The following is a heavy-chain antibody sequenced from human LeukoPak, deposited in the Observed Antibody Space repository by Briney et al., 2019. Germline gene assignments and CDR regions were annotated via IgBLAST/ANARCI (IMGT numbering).Heavy chain of an antibody. CDR1: GFTFSSYW. V-gene: IGHV3-74*01. CDR3: ARVGITMVRGARGGVYYFDY. J-gene: IGHJ4*02. CDR2: INSDGSST. Sequence: GRSLRLSCAASGFTFSSYWMHWVRQAPGKGLVWVSRINSDGSSTSYADSVKGRFTISRDNAKNTLYLQMNSLRAEDTAVYYCARVGITMVRGARGGVYYFDYWGQGTLVTVSS. D-gene: IGHD3-10*01.